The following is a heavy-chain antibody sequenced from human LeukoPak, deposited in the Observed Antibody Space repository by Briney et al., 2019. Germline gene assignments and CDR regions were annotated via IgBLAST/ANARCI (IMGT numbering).Heavy chain of an antibody. CDR1: GFTFSSYD. D-gene: IGHD3-16*01. CDR2: IGTAGDT. CDR3: ARGRGRHSSMPRNWFDP. J-gene: IGHJ5*02. V-gene: IGHV3-13*01. Sequence: PGGSLRLSCAASGFTFSSYDMHWVRQATGKGLEWVSAIGTAGDTYYPGSVKGRFTISRENAKNSLYLQMNSLRAADTAVYYCARGRGRHSSMPRNWFDPWGQGTLVTVSS.